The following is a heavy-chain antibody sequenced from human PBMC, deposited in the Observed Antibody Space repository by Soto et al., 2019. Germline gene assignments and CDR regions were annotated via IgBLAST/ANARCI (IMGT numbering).Heavy chain of an antibody. J-gene: IGHJ4*02. Sequence: QVQLQESGPGLVKPSQTLSLTCTVSGGSISSGGYYWSWIRQHPGKGLGWIGDFYYSGSTYYNASPKSRVTISVDTSKNQFSLKLSAVAAADTAVYYCAISFGVAAAGPFDYWGQGTLVTVSS. V-gene: IGHV4-31*03. CDR3: AISFGVAAAGPFDY. CDR2: FYYSGST. CDR1: GGSISSGGYY. D-gene: IGHD6-13*01.